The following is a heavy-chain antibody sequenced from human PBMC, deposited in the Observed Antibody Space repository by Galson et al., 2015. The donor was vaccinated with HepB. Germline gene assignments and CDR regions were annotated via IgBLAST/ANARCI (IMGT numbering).Heavy chain of an antibody. CDR3: ARDQGSSWYVY. CDR1: GFDFRSYA. Sequence: SLRLSCAASGFDFRSYAMNWVRQAPGKGLEWVAFMWYDGSKKNYADSVKGRFTISRDNSKNKLYLQMNSLRAEDTAVYYCARDQGSSWYVYWGQGTLVTVSS. V-gene: IGHV3-33*01. J-gene: IGHJ4*02. D-gene: IGHD6-13*01. CDR2: MWYDGSKK.